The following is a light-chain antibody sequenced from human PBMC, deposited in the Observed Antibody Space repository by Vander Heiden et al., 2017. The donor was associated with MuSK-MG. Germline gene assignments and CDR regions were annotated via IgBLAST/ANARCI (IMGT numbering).Light chain of an antibody. CDR2: AAT. CDR1: QSISSY. Sequence: DIQMTQSPSSLSASVGDRVTITCRASQSISSYLNWYQQKPGKAPKLLIYAATSLQSGVPARYSGSGSGTDFTLTISSLQAEDFATYYCQQSYSTRITFGQGTRLEMK. J-gene: IGKJ5*01. V-gene: IGKV1-39*01. CDR3: QQSYSTRIT.